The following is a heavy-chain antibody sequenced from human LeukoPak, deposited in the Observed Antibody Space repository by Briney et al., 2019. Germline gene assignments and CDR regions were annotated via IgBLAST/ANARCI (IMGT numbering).Heavy chain of an antibody. CDR1: GFTFSSYG. CDR2: ISGSGGST. CDR3: AKHQNYYGSGSYYILSGY. D-gene: IGHD3-10*01. J-gene: IGHJ4*02. V-gene: IGHV3-23*01. Sequence: SGGSLRLSCAASGFTFSSYGMSWVRQAPGKGLEWVSAISGSGGSTYYADSVKGRFTISRDNSKNTLYLQMNSLRAEDTAVYYCAKHQNYYGSGSYYILSGYWGQGTLVTVSS.